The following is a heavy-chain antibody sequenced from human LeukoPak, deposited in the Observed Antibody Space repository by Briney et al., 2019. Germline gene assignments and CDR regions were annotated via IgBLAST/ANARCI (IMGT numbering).Heavy chain of an antibody. Sequence: SETLSLTCAVSGGSISSGGYSWSWIRQPPGKGLEWIGYIYHSGSTYYNPSLKSRVTISVDRSKNQFSLKLSSVTAADTAVYYCARGGAAGTSRGAFDIWGQGTMVTVSS. CDR1: GGSISSGGYS. D-gene: IGHD6-13*01. CDR3: ARGGAAGTSRGAFDI. J-gene: IGHJ3*02. CDR2: IYHSGST. V-gene: IGHV4-30-2*01.